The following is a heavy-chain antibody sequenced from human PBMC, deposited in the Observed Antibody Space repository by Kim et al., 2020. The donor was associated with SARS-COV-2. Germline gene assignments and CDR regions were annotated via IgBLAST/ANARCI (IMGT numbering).Heavy chain of an antibody. D-gene: IGHD5-18*01. Sequence: ASVKVSCKASGYTFTSYAMHWVRQAPGQRLEWMGWINAGNGNTKYSQKFQGRVTITRDTSASTAYMELSSLRSEDTAVYYCAGGYSYGYYHYYYYGMDVWGQGTTVTVSS. CDR2: INAGNGNT. J-gene: IGHJ6*02. CDR1: GYTFTSYA. V-gene: IGHV1-3*01. CDR3: AGGYSYGYYHYYYYGMDV.